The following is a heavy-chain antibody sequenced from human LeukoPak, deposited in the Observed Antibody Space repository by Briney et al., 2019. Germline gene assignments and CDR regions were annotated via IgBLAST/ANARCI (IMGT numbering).Heavy chain of an antibody. CDR2: MLYSGST. D-gene: IGHD6-19*01. V-gene: IGHV4-59*12. Sequence: SETLFLTCTVSSGSINNNYWNWIRQPPGKGLEWIGYMLYSGSTMYNPSLKSRVTISVDTSKNQFSLKLSSVTAADTAVYYCARSPPNRQVYSSGWWDYWGQGTLVTVSS. CDR3: ARSPPNRQVYSSGWWDY. CDR1: SGSINNNY. J-gene: IGHJ4*02.